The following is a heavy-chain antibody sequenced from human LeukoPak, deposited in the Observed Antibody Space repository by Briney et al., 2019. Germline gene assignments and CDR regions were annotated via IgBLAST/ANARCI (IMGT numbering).Heavy chain of an antibody. J-gene: IGHJ3*02. CDR1: GFIFSGYT. CDR2: ISVGRSYI. CDR3: ARHGGYCSGGGCYGDAFNI. Sequence: GGSLRLSCAASGFIFSGYTMNWVRQAPGKGLEWVSSISVGRSYIYYADSVKGRFTISRDNAKKSLYLQMNSLRAEDTAVYYCARHGGYCSGGGCYGDAFNIWGQGTMVTVSS. V-gene: IGHV3-21*01. D-gene: IGHD2-15*01.